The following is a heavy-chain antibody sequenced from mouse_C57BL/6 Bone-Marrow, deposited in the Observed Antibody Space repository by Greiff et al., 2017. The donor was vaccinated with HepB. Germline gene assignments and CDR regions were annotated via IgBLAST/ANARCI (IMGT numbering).Heavy chain of an antibody. CDR2: IYPRSGNT. D-gene: IGHD2-4*01. V-gene: IGHV1-81*01. Sequence: VQLKESGAELARPGASVKLSCKASGYTFTSYGISWVKQRTGQGLEWIGEIYPRSGNTYYNEKFKGKATLTADKSSSTAYMELRSLTSEDSAVYFCAREMYYDYGGFAYWGQGTLVTVSA. CDR1: GYTFTSYG. CDR3: AREMYYDYGGFAY. J-gene: IGHJ3*01.